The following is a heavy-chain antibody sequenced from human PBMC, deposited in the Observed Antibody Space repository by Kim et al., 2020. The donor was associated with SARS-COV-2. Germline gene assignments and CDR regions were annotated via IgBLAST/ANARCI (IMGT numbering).Heavy chain of an antibody. V-gene: IGHV3-23*01. CDR3: AKDRGGDTMIVTGAYDY. CDR1: GFTFSNYA. J-gene: IGHJ4*01. Sequence: GGSLRLSCAASGFTFSNYAMSWVRQAPGKGLEWVSAISGSVGNTYYADSVTGRFTISRDNSKNTLYLQMNSLRAEDTAVYYCAKDRGGDTMIVTGAYDYWGHGTLVTVSS. CDR2: ISGSVGNT. D-gene: IGHD3-22*01.